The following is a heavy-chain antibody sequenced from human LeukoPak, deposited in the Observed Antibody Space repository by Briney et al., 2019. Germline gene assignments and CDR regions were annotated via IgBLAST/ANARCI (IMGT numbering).Heavy chain of an antibody. CDR2: IYYSGST. CDR1: GDSISSSCYY. J-gene: IGHJ4*02. D-gene: IGHD6-13*01. V-gene: IGHV4-39*01. Sequence: TSETLSLTCTVSGDSISSSCYYWGWIRQPPGKGLEWIGIIYYSGSTYYSPSLKSRVTISVDTSKNQVSLKLSSVTAADTAVYYCARIAALTWYFDYWGQGTLVTVSS. CDR3: ARIAALTWYFDY.